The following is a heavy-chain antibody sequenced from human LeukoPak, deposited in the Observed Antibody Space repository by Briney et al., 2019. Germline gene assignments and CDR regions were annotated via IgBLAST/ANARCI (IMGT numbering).Heavy chain of an antibody. CDR3: ARGDSSGWYYFFDY. Sequence: SETLSLTCTVSGGSISSYYWSWIRQPPGKGLEWIGYVSYSGSTNDNPSLRSRLTISVDTSKKQFSLKLSPVTAADTAVYYCARGDSSGWYYFFDYWGQGTLVTVSS. CDR2: VSYSGST. J-gene: IGHJ4*02. D-gene: IGHD6-19*01. CDR1: GGSISSYY. V-gene: IGHV4-59*01.